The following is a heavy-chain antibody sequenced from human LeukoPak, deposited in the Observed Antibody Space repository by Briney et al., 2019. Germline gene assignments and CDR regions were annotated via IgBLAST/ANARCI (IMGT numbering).Heavy chain of an antibody. CDR1: GGSFSGYY. J-gene: IGHJ6*02. CDR2: INHSGST. CDR3: ASYDFLYGMDV. V-gene: IGHV4-34*01. D-gene: IGHD3-3*01. Sequence: SETLSLTCAVYGGSFSGYYWSWIRQPPGKGLEWIGEINHSGSTNYNPSLKSRVTISVDTSKNQFSLKLSSVTAADTAVYYCASYDFLYGMDVWGQGTTVTVSS.